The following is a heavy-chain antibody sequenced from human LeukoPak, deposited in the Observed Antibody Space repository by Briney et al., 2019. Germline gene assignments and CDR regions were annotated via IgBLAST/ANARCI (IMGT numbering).Heavy chain of an antibody. J-gene: IGHJ5*02. Sequence: SETLSLTCTVSGGSISSYYWSWIRQPPGKGLEWIGYIYYSGSTNYNPSLKSRVTISVDTSKNQFSLKLSSLTAADTAVYYCARDRGHNWFDPWGQGTLVTVSS. V-gene: IGHV4-59*01. CDR1: GGSISSYY. CDR2: IYYSGST. CDR3: ARDRGHNWFDP. D-gene: IGHD3-16*01.